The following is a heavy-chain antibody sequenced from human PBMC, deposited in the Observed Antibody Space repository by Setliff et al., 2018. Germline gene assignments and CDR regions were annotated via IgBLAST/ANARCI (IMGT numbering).Heavy chain of an antibody. CDR2: TYSSGRT. Sequence: SETLSLTCRVSGDSISDYHWSWIRQPPGQGLEWIGYTYSSGRTNYNPSLKSRVSLSLDTSKNQFSLDLSSVTPADTAVYYCARELGLRAPFDFWGQGILVTVSS. CDR3: ARELGLRAPFDF. CDR1: GDSISDYH. J-gene: IGHJ4*02. V-gene: IGHV4-59*01. D-gene: IGHD4-17*01.